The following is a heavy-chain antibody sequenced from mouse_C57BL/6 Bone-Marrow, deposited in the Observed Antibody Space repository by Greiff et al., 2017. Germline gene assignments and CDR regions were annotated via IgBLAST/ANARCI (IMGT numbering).Heavy chain of an antibody. V-gene: IGHV1-63*01. CDR3: ARQGVISYYGSSYDWYFDV. CDR1: GYTFTNYW. Sequence: QVQLQQSGAELVRPGTSVKMSCKASGYTFTNYWIGWAKQRPGHGLEWIGDIYPGGGYTNYNEKFKGKATLTADKSSSTAYMQFSSLTSEDSAIYYCARQGVISYYGSSYDWYFDVWGTGTTVTVSS. D-gene: IGHD1-1*01. J-gene: IGHJ1*03. CDR2: IYPGGGYT.